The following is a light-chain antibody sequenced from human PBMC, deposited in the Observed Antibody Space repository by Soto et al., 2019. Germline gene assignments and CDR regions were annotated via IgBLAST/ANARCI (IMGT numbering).Light chain of an antibody. CDR3: QQYYSYPLT. Sequence: DIQMTQSPSSLSASVGDRVTITCRASQGISTYLAWFQQKPGKAPKSLMYGASSLQSGVPSKFSGSGSGTAFTLTISSLQPEDFASYYCQQYYSYPLTFGQGTRLEMK. V-gene: IGKV1-16*02. CDR2: GAS. J-gene: IGKJ5*01. CDR1: QGISTY.